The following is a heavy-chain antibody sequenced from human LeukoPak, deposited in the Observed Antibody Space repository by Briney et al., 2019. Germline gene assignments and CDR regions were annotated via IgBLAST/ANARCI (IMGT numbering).Heavy chain of an antibody. J-gene: IGHJ4*02. CDR3: ARQHDYSNYGFDY. V-gene: IGHV1-69*02. D-gene: IGHD4-11*01. CDR2: IIPILGIA. Sequence: GASVKVSCKASGYTFTGYYMHWVRQAPGQGLEWMGRIIPILGIANYAQRFQGRVTITADKSTSTAYMELSSLRSEDTAVYYCARQHDYSNYGFDYWGQGTLVTVSS. CDR1: GYTFTGYY.